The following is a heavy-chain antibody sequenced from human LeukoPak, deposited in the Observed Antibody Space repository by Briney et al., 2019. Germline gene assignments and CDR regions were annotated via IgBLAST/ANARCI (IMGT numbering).Heavy chain of an antibody. CDR3: ARIADSGSYFSFDY. Sequence: SETLSLTCTVSGGSISSYYWSRIRQPAGKGLEWIGRIYTSGSTNYNPSLKSRVTMSVDTSKNQFSLKLSSVTAADTAVYYCARIADSGSYFSFDYWGQGTLVTVSS. V-gene: IGHV4-4*07. J-gene: IGHJ4*02. CDR1: GGSISSYY. D-gene: IGHD3-10*01. CDR2: IYTSGST.